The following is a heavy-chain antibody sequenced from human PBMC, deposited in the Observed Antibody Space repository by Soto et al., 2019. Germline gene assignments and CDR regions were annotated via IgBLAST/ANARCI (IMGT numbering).Heavy chain of an antibody. Sequence: ASVKVSCKASGYTFTSYDINWVRQATGQGLEWMGWMNPNSGNTGYAQKFQGRVTMTRNTSISTAYMELSSLRSEDTAVYYCARGGRYCTNGVCYWSFDLWGRGTLVTVSS. V-gene: IGHV1-8*01. CDR1: GYTFTSYD. CDR2: MNPNSGNT. CDR3: ARGGRYCTNGVCYWSFDL. D-gene: IGHD2-8*01. J-gene: IGHJ2*01.